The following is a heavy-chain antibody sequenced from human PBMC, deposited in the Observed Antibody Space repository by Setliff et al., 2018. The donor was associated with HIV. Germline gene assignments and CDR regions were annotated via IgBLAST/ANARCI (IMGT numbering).Heavy chain of an antibody. J-gene: IGHJ5*02. Sequence: ASVKVSCKASGYTFTRNAMHWVRQAPGQRLEWMGWINTVNGNTKYSQKFQGRVTITRDTSASTVYMELSSLRSGDTAVYYRARDLNSGDYPHWFDPWGQGTLVTVSS. CDR2: INTVNGNT. V-gene: IGHV1-3*04. D-gene: IGHD4-17*01. CDR1: GYTFTRNA. CDR3: ARDLNSGDYPHWFDP.